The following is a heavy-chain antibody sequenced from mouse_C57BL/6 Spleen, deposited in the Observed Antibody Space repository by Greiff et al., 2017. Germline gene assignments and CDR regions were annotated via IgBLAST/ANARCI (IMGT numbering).Heavy chain of an antibody. Sequence: QVQLQQPGAELVKPGASVKLSCKASGYTFTSYWMQWVKQRPGQGLEWIGEFDPSDSYTNYNQKFKGKATLTVDTSSSTAYMQLSSLTSEDSAVYYCARRGAIVYFDYWGQGTTLTVSS. D-gene: IGHD6-1*01. CDR2: FDPSDSYT. J-gene: IGHJ2*01. CDR1: GYTFTSYW. V-gene: IGHV1-50*01. CDR3: ARRGAIVYFDY.